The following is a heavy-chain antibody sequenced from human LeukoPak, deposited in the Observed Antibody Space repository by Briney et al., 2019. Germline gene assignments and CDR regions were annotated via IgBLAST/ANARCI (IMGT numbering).Heavy chain of an antibody. CDR1: GDTFSNYD. V-gene: IGHV1-69*05. J-gene: IGHJ4*02. CDR3: APSAEKQLVYFDF. CDR2: IIPVFNTA. Sequence: ASVKVSCKASGDTFSNYDVTWVRQAPGQGLEWMGRIIPVFNTAKYAQNFQGSVTMTTDESSSTAYMELYSLRSEDTAVYYCAPSAEKQLVYFDFWGQGTLVTVSS. D-gene: IGHD6-13*01.